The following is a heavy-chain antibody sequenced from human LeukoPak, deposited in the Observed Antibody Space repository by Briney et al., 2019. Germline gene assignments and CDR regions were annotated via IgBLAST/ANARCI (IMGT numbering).Heavy chain of an antibody. Sequence: ASVKVSCKASGGTFISYAISWVRQAPGQGLEWMGGIIPIFGTANYAQKFQGRVTITADESTSTAYTELSSLRSEDTAVYYCARGQDWSRGYYDSSGYYWGQGTLVTVSS. V-gene: IGHV1-69*13. CDR3: ARGQDWSRGYYDSSGYY. J-gene: IGHJ4*02. CDR2: IIPIFGTA. D-gene: IGHD3-22*01. CDR1: GGTFISYA.